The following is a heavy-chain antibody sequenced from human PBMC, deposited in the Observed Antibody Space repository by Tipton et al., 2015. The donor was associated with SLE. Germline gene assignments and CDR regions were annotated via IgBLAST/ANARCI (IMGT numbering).Heavy chain of an antibody. CDR3: ATARGVTTGWYFDL. V-gene: IGHV4-59*01. D-gene: IGHD4-17*01. CDR1: GVSISPNY. CDR2: IYYSGST. Sequence: TLSLTCTVSGVSISPNYWSWIRQPPGKGLEWIGYIYYSGSTNYNPSLKSRVTISIDTSKNQFSLKLRSVTAADTAVYYCATARGVTTGWYFDLWGRGTLVTVSS. J-gene: IGHJ2*01.